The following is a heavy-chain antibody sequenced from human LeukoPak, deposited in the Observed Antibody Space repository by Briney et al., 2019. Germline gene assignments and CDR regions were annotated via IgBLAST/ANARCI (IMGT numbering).Heavy chain of an antibody. CDR2: IYHSGST. Sequence: SETLSLTCTVSGYSISSDYYWGWIRQPPGKGLEWIGSIYHSGSTYYNPSLKSRVTISVDTSKNQFSLKLSSVTAAGTAVYYCARRVSSSWYSYAFDIWGQGTMVTVS. CDR3: ARRVSSSWYSYAFDI. D-gene: IGHD6-13*01. V-gene: IGHV4-38-2*02. J-gene: IGHJ3*02. CDR1: GYSISSDYY.